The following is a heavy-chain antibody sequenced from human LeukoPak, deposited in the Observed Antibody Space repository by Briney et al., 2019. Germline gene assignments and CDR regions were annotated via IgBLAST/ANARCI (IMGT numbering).Heavy chain of an antibody. CDR3: ARGILRFGDFDY. CDR2: ISGSGGST. CDR1: KFTFCSYA. Sequence: GSLRLSCAASKFTFCSYAMNWVRQAPGKGLEWVSTISGSGGSTYYADSVKGRFTISRDNSKNTLYLQMNSLRAEDTALYYCARGILRFGDFDYWGQGTLVTVSS. J-gene: IGHJ4*02. V-gene: IGHV3-23*01. D-gene: IGHD3-10*01.